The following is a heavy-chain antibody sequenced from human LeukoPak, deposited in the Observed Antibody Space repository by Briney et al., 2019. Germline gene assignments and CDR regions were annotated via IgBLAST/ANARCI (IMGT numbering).Heavy chain of an antibody. J-gene: IGHJ4*02. CDR1: GYSFTNNY. V-gene: IGHV1-46*01. Sequence: ASVMVSCKVSGYSFTNNYLHWVRQDPGQGLEWMGMIYPRDGCTSYAQNFQGRATVTRDTSTTTVHMELRGLRSEDTAVYYCARDQEGFDYWGQGTVVTVSS. CDR3: ARDQEGFDY. CDR2: IYPRDGCT.